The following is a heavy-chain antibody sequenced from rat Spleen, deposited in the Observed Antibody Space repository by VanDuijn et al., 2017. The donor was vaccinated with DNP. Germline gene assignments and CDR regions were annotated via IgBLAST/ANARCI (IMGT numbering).Heavy chain of an antibody. V-gene: IGHV3-3*01. CDR3: TRGDILRSFDY. CDR2: INSAGSI. D-gene: IGHD1-6*01. CDR1: GYSITSNY. Sequence: EVQLQESGPGLVKPSQSLSLTCSVTGYSITSNYWAWIRKLPGHKLEWMGYINSAGSIEYNPSLKGRISITSDTSKNQFFLQVNSVTTDDTATYYCTRGDILRSFDYWGQGVMVTVSS. J-gene: IGHJ2*01.